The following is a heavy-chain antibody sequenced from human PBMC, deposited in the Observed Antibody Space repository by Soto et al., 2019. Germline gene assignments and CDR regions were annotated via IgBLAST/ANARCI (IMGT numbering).Heavy chain of an antibody. V-gene: IGHV4-61*01. CDR2: VYYSGSI. Sequence: ASETLSLTCTVSGASVNSENYYWSWIRQPPGKGLEWIGYVYYSGSINYNPSLKSRATISLDTYRNQFSLKMTSMTSADTAFYYCARGVFRFLQWFDPWGQGTLVTVSS. J-gene: IGHJ5*02. D-gene: IGHD3-3*01. CDR1: GASVNSENYY. CDR3: ARGVFRFLQWFDP.